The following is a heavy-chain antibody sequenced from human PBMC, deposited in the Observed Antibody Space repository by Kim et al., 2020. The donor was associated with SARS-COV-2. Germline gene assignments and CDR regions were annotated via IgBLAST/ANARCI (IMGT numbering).Heavy chain of an antibody. D-gene: IGHD6-6*01. CDR1: EDSFTNYW. CDR3: APVPWYSSSSSVDS. Sequence: GESLKISCKGSEDSFTNYWIAWVRRMPGKGLEWMGTIYPGDSDTRYSPSFQGPVTISIDKSISTAYLQWSSLKASDTAIYYCAPVPWYSSSSSVDSWGQGTLVTVSS. J-gene: IGHJ4*02. CDR2: IYPGDSDT. V-gene: IGHV5-51*01.